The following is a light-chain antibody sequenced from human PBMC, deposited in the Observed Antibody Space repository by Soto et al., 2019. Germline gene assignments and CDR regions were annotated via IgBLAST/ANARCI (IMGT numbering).Light chain of an antibody. J-gene: IGKJ1*01. CDR2: KAS. Sequence: DIQMTQSPSTLSASVGDRVTITCRASQNIDTWLAWYQQKPGKPPTLLMYKASILESGVPSRFSDSGSETEFTLTISSLQPDDFATYYCQHYKTYSRTFGQGTKVDI. CDR3: QHYKTYSRT. CDR1: QNIDTW. V-gene: IGKV1-5*03.